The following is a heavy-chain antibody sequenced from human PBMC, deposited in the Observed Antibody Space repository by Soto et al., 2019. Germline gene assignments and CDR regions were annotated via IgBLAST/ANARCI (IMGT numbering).Heavy chain of an antibody. Sequence: VKVSCKASGYTFTSYGISWVRQAPGQGLEWMGWISAYNGNTNYAQKLQGRVTMTTDTSTSTAYMELRSLRSDDTAVYYCARLRYYDSSGYPYFDYWGQGTLVTVSS. J-gene: IGHJ4*02. CDR2: ISAYNGNT. CDR1: GYTFTSYG. D-gene: IGHD3-22*01. CDR3: ARLRYYDSSGYPYFDY. V-gene: IGHV1-18*04.